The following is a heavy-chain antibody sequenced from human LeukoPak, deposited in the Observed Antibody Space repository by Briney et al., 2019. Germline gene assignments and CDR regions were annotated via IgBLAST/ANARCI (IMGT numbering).Heavy chain of an antibody. CDR3: ARDRGGYGSGSYHDY. V-gene: IGHV3-11*06. CDR2: ISSSSSYT. J-gene: IGHJ4*02. CDR1: GFNFSDYY. D-gene: IGHD3-10*01. Sequence: GGSLRLSCAASGFNFSDYYMSWIRQAPGKGLEWVSYISSSSSYTNYADSVKGRFTISRDNAKNSLYLQMNSLRAEDTAVYYCARDRGGYGSGSYHDYWGQGTLVTVSS.